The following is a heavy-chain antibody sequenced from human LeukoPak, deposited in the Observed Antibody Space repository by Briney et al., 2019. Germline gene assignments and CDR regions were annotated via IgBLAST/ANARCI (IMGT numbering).Heavy chain of an antibody. CDR1: GGSISSSSYY. D-gene: IGHD5-24*01. V-gene: IGHV4-39*07. CDR3: ARDFGWLQPPSWGWFDY. Sequence: SETLSLTCTVSGGSISSSSYYWGWIRQPPGKGLEWIGSIYYSGSTYYNPSLKSRVTISVDTSKNQFSLKLSSVTAADTAVYYCARDFGWLQPPSWGWFDYWGQGTLVTVSS. CDR2: IYYSGST. J-gene: IGHJ4*02.